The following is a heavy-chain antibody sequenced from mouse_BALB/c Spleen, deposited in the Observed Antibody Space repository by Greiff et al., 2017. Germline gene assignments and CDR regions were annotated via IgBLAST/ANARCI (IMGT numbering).Heavy chain of an antibody. V-gene: IGHV3-2*02. Sequence: EVQLVESGPGLVKPSQSLSLTCTVTGYSITSDYAWNWIRQFPGNKLEWMGYISYSGSTSYNPSLKSRISITRDTSKNQFFLQLNSVTTEDTATYYCARAFPLGDYAMDYWGQGTSVTVSS. CDR3: ARAFPLGDYAMDY. CDR1: GYSITSDYA. D-gene: IGHD4-1*01. J-gene: IGHJ4*01. CDR2: ISYSGST.